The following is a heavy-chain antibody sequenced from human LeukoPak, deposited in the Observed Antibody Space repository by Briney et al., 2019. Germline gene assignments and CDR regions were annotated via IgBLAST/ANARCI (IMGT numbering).Heavy chain of an antibody. CDR1: GFTFSTYG. J-gene: IGHJ4*02. CDR3: AKRGYGDPLGGPFDY. V-gene: IGHV3-30*02. Sequence: GGSLRLSCGASGFTFSTYGIHWVRQAPGKGLEWVGFIWHDGNNKYYGDSVKGRFIMSRDNSRNLVYLQMDSLRAEDTAVYYCAKRGYGDPLGGPFDYWGQGTLVTVSS. CDR2: IWHDGNNK. D-gene: IGHD4-17*01.